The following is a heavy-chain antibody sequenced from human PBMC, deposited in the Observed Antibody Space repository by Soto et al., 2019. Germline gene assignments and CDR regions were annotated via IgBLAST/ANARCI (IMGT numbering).Heavy chain of an antibody. CDR3: ARGNYYDSRQTDAFDI. CDR2: INPSGGST. D-gene: IGHD3-22*01. V-gene: IGHV1-46*01. Sequence: QVQLVQSGAEVKKPGASVKVSCKASGYTFTSYYMHWVRQAPGQGLECMGIINPSGGSTSYAQKFQGRVTMTRDTSTSTVYMELSSLRSEDTAVYYCARGNYYDSRQTDAFDIWGQGTMVTVSS. CDR1: GYTFTSYY. J-gene: IGHJ3*02.